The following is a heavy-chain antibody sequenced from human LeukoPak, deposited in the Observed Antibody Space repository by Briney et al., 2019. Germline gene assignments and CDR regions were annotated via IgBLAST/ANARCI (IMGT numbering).Heavy chain of an antibody. CDR1: GGTFSSYA. D-gene: IGHD2-2*03. Sequence: ASVKVSCKASGGTFSSYAISWVRQAPGQGLEWMGGIIPIFGTANYAQKFQGRVTITADESTSTAYMELSSLRSEDTAVYYCARAGYCSSTSCHAPEYYFDYWGQGTLVTVSS. J-gene: IGHJ4*02. CDR3: ARAGYCSSTSCHAPEYYFDY. CDR2: IIPIFGTA. V-gene: IGHV1-69*13.